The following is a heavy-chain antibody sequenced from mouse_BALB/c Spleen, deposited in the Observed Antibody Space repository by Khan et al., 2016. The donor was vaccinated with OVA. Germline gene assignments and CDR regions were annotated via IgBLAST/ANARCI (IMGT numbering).Heavy chain of an antibody. CDR3: AMGRTY. V-gene: IGHV3-2*02. D-gene: IGHD4-1*01. Sequence: EVQLQESGPGLVKPSQSLSLTCTVTGYSITSDYAWNWIRQFPGNKLEWMGYIRYSGRTSYNPSLKSRISVTRDTSKNQFFLQLNSVTTEDTATYCSAMGRTYWGQGTLVTVSA. CDR2: IRYSGRT. J-gene: IGHJ3*01. CDR1: GYSITSDYA.